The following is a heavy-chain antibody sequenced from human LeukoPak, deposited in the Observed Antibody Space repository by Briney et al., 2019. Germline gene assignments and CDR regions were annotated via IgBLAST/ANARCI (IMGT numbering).Heavy chain of an antibody. V-gene: IGHV1-2*02. J-gene: IGHJ3*02. D-gene: IGHD3-22*01. Sequence: ASVKVSCKASGYTFTRYYMRWVRQAPGQGLEWMGWINPNSGGTNYAQKFQGRVTMTRDTSISTAYMELSRLRSDDTAVYYCARDGYYYDSSQVYAFDIWGQGTMVTVSS. CDR2: INPNSGGT. CDR3: ARDGYYYDSSQVYAFDI. CDR1: GYTFTRYY.